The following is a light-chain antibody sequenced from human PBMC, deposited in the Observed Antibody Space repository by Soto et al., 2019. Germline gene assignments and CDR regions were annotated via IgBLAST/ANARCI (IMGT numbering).Light chain of an antibody. J-gene: IGLJ1*01. CDR1: SSDVGGYNY. V-gene: IGLV2-11*01. CDR3: SSYTSSTSYV. Sequence: QSVLTQPRSVSGSPGQSVTISCTGTSSDVGGYNYVSWYQQHPGKAPKLMIYDVSKRPSGVPDRFSGSKSGNTASLTISGLQAEDEADYYCSSYTSSTSYVFGTGTKVTFL. CDR2: DVS.